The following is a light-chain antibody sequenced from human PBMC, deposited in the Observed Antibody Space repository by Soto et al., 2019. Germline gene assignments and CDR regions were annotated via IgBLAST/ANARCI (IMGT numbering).Light chain of an antibody. CDR2: GTS. CDR1: QSVSSN. CDR3: QQYNNWPPIT. Sequence: EVVMTQSPATLSLSPGERATLSCRASQSVSSNLAWYQQKHGHSPRLLIYGTSTRATGIPARFSGSGSGTEFTLTISGLQSEDFAMYYCQQYNNWPPITLGQGTRLEIK. J-gene: IGKJ5*01. V-gene: IGKV3-15*01.